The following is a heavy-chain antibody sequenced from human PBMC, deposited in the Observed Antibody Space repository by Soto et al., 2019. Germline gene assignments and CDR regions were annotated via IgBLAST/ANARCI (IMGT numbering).Heavy chain of an antibody. CDR1: GVTFSSYA. J-gene: IGHJ5*02. CDR2: ISGSGGST. D-gene: IGHD2-2*01. V-gene: IGHV3-23*01. CDR3: AKEEYQLQFDP. Sequence: GGALRLCCSASGVTFSSYAMSWVRQAPGKGLEWVSAISGSGGSTYYADSVKGRFTISRDNSKNTLYLQMNSLRAEDTAVYYCAKEEYQLQFDPWGQGTLVTVPS.